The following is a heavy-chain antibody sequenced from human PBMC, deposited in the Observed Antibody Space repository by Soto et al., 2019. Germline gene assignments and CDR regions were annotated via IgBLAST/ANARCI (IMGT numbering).Heavy chain of an antibody. CDR1: GGSISSSSYY. CDR3: ARTAQQLVDY. J-gene: IGHJ4*02. Sequence: QLQLQESGPGLVKPSETLSLTCTVSGGSISSSSYYWGWIRQPPGKGLEWIGGIYYSGSTYYNPSLKSRVTISVDTSKNQFSLKLSSVTAADTAVYYCARTAQQLVDYWGQGTLVTVSS. D-gene: IGHD6-13*01. CDR2: IYYSGST. V-gene: IGHV4-39*01.